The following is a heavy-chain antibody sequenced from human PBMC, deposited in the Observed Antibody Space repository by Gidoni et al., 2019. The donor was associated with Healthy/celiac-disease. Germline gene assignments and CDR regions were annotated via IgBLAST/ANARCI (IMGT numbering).Heavy chain of an antibody. V-gene: IGHV3-13*01. D-gene: IGHD2-8*01. CDR3: ARDWVYCTNGVCSGGFDP. CDR1: GFTSSSYA. Sequence: EVQLVEYGGGLVQPGGSLRLSCAASGFTSSSYAMHWVRQATGKGLEWFSTISTAGDTYYPGSVKGRFTISRENAKNSLYLQMNSLRAEDTAVYYCARDWVYCTNGVCSGGFDPWGQGTLVTVSS. CDR2: ISTAGDT. J-gene: IGHJ5*02.